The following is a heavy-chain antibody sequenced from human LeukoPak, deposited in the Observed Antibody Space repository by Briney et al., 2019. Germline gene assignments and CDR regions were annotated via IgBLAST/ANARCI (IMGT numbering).Heavy chain of an antibody. V-gene: IGHV4-31*03. CDR1: GGSISSGGYY. CDR3: ARSLGPATAIPSVQDYFDY. D-gene: IGHD2-21*02. Sequence: PSQTLSLTCTVSGGSISSGGYYWRWIRQHPGKGLEWIGYIYYSGSTYYNPSLKSRVTISVDTSKNQFSLKLSSVTAADTAVYYCARSLGPATAIPSVQDYFDYWGQGTLVTVSS. CDR2: IYYSGST. J-gene: IGHJ4*02.